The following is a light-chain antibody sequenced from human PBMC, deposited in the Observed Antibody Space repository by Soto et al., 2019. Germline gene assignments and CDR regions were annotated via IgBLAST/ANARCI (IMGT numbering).Light chain of an antibody. CDR1: QPISTY. Sequence: DILMTQSPSSLSASVGDSVTLTCRTSQPISTYLNWYQRKSGRAPQLLIYAASSLQTGVPSRFSGSGSGTEFTLTISSLQPEDFATYYCQQSFRVPRTFGQGTKVEI. CDR2: AAS. CDR3: QQSFRVPRT. J-gene: IGKJ1*01. V-gene: IGKV1-39*01.